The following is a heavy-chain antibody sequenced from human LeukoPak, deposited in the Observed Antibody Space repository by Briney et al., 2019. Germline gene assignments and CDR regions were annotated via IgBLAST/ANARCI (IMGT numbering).Heavy chain of an antibody. CDR1: GFTFSTYW. V-gene: IGHV3-7*01. CDR3: ARDCSSGWSMCY. J-gene: IGHJ4*02. D-gene: IGHD6-19*01. CDR2: IKQDGSET. Sequence: GGSLRLSCAASGFTFSTYWMTWVRQAPGKGLEWVANIKQDGSETYYVDSVKGRFTISRDNAKNSLYLQMNSLRVEDTAVYYCARDCSSGWSMCYWGQGTLVTVSS.